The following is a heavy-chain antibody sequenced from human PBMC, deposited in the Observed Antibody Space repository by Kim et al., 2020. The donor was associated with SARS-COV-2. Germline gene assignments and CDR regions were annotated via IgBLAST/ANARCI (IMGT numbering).Heavy chain of an antibody. V-gene: IGHV3-9*01. CDR3: AKNTTLAIWASNDYYYM. J-gene: IGHJ6*03. CDR1: GFTFSNYA. CDR2: INWNGDSI. Sequence: GGSLRLSCAASGFTFSNYAMHWVRQAPGKGLQWVSGINWNGDSIYYADSVKGRFTISRDNAKNSLFLQMNSLRAEDTALYYCAKNTTLAIWASNDYYYM. D-gene: IGHD2-21*01.